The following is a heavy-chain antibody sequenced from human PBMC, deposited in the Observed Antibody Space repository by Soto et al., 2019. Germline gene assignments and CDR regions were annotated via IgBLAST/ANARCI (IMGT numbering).Heavy chain of an antibody. Sequence: XGSLRLSCAASGFTFSSYSMNWVRQAPGKGLEWVSVIYSGGSTYYADSVKGRFTISRDNSKNTLYLQMKSLRAEDTAVYYCARVRTLRYFDWPTFDYWGQGTLVTVSS. CDR2: IYSGGST. V-gene: IGHV3-53*01. D-gene: IGHD3-9*01. J-gene: IGHJ4*02. CDR3: ARVRTLRYFDWPTFDY. CDR1: GFTFSSYS.